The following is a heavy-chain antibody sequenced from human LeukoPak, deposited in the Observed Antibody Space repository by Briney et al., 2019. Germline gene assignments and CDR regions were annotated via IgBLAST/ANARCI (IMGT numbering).Heavy chain of an antibody. CDR3: ARDPRYCSSTSCFDAFDI. V-gene: IGHV4-59*01. CDR1: GGSISSYY. CDR2: IYYSGST. Sequence: SETLSLTCTVSGGSISSYYWSWLRQPPGKGLEWIGYIYYSGSTNYNPSLKSRVTISVDTSKNQFSLKLSSVTAADTAVYYCARDPRYCSSTSCFDAFDIWGQGTMVTVSS. D-gene: IGHD2-2*01. J-gene: IGHJ3*02.